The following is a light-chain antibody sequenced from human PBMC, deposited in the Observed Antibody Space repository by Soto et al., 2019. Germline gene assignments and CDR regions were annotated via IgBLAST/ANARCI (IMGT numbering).Light chain of an antibody. CDR2: GAS. V-gene: IGKV3-15*01. CDR3: QQYGSSPYT. CDR1: QSVNTN. J-gene: IGKJ2*01. Sequence: EIEMTQSPATLSVSPGERATLSCRASQSVNTNLAWYQQKPGQAPRLLIYGASTRAPGIPARFSGSGSGTEFTLTVSSLQSEDFAVYYCQQYGSSPYTFGQGTKVEIK.